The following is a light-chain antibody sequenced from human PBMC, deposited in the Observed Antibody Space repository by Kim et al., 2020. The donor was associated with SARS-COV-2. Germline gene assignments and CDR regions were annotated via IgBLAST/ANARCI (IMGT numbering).Light chain of an antibody. J-gene: IGLJ2*01. CDR1: KLGDKY. Sequence: VSPGQTASITCSGDKLGDKYACWYQQKPGQSSVLVIYQDRKRPSGIPERFSGSNSGNTATLTISGTQAMDEADYYCQAWDSSIVVFGGGTKLTVL. V-gene: IGLV3-1*01. CDR3: QAWDSSIVV. CDR2: QDR.